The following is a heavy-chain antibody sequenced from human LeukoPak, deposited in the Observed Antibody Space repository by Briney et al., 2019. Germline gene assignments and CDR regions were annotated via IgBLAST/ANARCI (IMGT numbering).Heavy chain of an antibody. CDR3: ARGPPPLWELQSYYMDV. V-gene: IGHV1-2*02. CDR1: GYTFTGYY. J-gene: IGHJ6*03. Sequence: GASVKVSCKASGYTFTGYYMHWVRQAPGQGLEWMGWINPNSGGTNYAQKFQGRVTMTRDTSISPAYMELSRLRSDDTAVYYCARGPPPLWELQSYYMDVWGKGTTVTVSS. CDR2: INPNSGGT. D-gene: IGHD1-26*01.